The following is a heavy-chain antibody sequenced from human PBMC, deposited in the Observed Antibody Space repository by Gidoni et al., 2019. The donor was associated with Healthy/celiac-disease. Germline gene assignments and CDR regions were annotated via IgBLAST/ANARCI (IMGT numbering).Heavy chain of an antibody. CDR1: GYTFTSYY. Sequence: QVQLVQSGAEVKKPGASVKVSCKASGYTFTSYYMHWVRQAPGQGLEWMGIINPSGGSTSYEQKLQGRVTMTRDTSTSTVYMELSSLRSEDTAVYYCARAWVAVPPFDYYYGMDVWGQGTTVTVSS. J-gene: IGHJ6*02. D-gene: IGHD1-1*01. CDR3: ARAWVAVPPFDYYYGMDV. CDR2: INPSGGST. V-gene: IGHV1-46*04.